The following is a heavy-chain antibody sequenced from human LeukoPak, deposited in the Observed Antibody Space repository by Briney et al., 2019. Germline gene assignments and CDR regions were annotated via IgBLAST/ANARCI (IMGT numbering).Heavy chain of an antibody. CDR2: MYIGGTR. J-gene: IGHJ5*02. D-gene: IGHD3-16*01. V-gene: IGHV4-4*07. CDR3: ARYLPRENSYAYGFWFDP. Sequence: SETLSLTCSVSGVSISTYYWTWIRQPAGKGLEWIGRMYIGGTRSYNPSLKSRVTMSIDTSKNQFSLKLSSVTAADTAVYYCARYLPRENSYAYGFWFDPWGQGTLVTVSS. CDR1: GVSISTYY.